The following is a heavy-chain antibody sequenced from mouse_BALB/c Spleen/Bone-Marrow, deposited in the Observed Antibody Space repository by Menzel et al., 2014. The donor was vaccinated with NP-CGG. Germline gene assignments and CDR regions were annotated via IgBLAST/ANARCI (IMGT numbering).Heavy chain of an antibody. J-gene: IGHJ1*01. Sequence: VQLQQSGAELVKPGASVKLSCKSSGYTFTSYWMHWVKQRPGQGLEWIGEIIPSNGRTNYNEEFKSKATLTVDKSSNTAYMQLSSLTSEDSAVYYCARWLLQYFDVWGAGTTVTVSS. CDR3: ARWLLQYFDV. CDR2: IIPSNGRT. CDR1: GYTFTSYW. V-gene: IGHV1S81*02. D-gene: IGHD2-3*01.